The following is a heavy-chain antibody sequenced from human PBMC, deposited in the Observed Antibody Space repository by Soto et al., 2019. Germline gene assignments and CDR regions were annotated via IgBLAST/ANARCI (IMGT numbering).Heavy chain of an antibody. CDR2: INHSGST. V-gene: IGHV4-34*01. Sequence: QVQLQQWGAGLLKPSETLSLTCAVYGGSFSGYYWSWIRQTPGKGLEWIGEINHSGSTNYNPSLKSRVTISVDTSKNQFSLKLSSVTAADTAVYYCARVVGRRQLLNPSKYFDYWGHGTLVTVSS. CDR3: ARVVGRRQLLNPSKYFDY. D-gene: IGHD6-6*01. CDR1: GGSFSGYY. J-gene: IGHJ4*01.